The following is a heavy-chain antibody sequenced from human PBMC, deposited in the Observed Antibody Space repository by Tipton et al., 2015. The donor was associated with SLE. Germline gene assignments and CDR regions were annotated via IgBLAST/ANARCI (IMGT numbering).Heavy chain of an antibody. D-gene: IGHD1-26*01. CDR3: ARKWELLRGWYFDL. CDR2: INHSGST. V-gene: IGHV4-34*01. Sequence: LRLSCAVYGGSFSGYYWSWIRQPPGKGLEWIGEINHSGSTNYNPSLKSRVTISVDTSKNQFSLKLGSVTAADTAVYYCARKWELLRGWYFDLWGRGTLVTVSS. J-gene: IGHJ2*01. CDR1: GGSFSGYY.